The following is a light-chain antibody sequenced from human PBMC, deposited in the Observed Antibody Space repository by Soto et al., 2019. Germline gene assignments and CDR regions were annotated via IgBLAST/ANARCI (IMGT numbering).Light chain of an antibody. CDR2: AVS. J-gene: IGKJ1*01. CDR3: LQYTTFPPT. CDR1: QAIGSD. V-gene: IGKV1-17*01. Sequence: DVQMTQSPSPLAASIGDRVTISCRASQAIGSDLAWCQHRPGTAPKRLIFAVSTLQTGVPSRFSGSGSGTDFSLTISSLQPEDFATYFCLQYTTFPPTFGQGTKVDIK.